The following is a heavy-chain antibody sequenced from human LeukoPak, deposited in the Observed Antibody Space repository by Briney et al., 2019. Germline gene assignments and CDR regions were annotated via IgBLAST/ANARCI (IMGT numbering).Heavy chain of an antibody. CDR2: VNSDGSTT. CDR1: GFPFSNYW. V-gene: IGHV3-74*01. CDR3: ARGYYSSSRFDS. D-gene: IGHD6-13*01. J-gene: IGHJ4*02. Sequence: GGSLRLSCAASGFPFSNYWMHWVRQAAGRGLVWVSRVNSDGSTTNYADSLKGRFTISRDNAENTLYMRMNSLRPEDTAVYYCARGYYSSSRFDSWGQGTLVTVSS.